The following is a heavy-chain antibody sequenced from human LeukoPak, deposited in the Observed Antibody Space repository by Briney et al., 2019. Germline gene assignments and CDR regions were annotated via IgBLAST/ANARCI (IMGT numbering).Heavy chain of an antibody. J-gene: IGHJ4*02. CDR1: GFTFNNYV. V-gene: IGHV3-23*01. Sequence: GGSLRLSCAASGFTFNNYVMSWVRQAPGKGLEWVSAISGSGGSTYYADSVKGRFTISRDNSKNTLYLQMNSLRAEDTAVYYCAKDISIVGAAFDYWGQGTLVTVSS. CDR3: AKDISIVGAAFDY. D-gene: IGHD1-26*01. CDR2: ISGSGGST.